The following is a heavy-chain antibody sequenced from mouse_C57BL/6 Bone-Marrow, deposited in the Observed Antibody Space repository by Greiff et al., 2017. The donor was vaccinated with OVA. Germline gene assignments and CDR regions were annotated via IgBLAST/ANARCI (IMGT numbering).Heavy chain of an antibody. CDR2: INPNNGGT. CDR3: ARDGYYVARFAY. V-gene: IGHV1-26*01. J-gene: IGHJ3*01. D-gene: IGHD2-3*01. CDR1: GYTFTDYY. Sequence: VQLQQSGPELVKPGASVKISCKASGYTFTDYYMNWVKQSHGKSLEWIGDINPNNGGTSYNQKFKGKATLTVDKSSSTAYMELRSLTSEDSAVYYCARDGYYVARFAYWGQGTLVTVSA.